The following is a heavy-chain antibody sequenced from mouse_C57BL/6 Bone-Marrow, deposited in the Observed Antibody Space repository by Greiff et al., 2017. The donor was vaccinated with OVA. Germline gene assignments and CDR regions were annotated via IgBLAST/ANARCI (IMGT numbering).Heavy chain of an antibody. CDR2: IDPETGGT. J-gene: IGHJ4*01. CDR1: GYTFNDYE. V-gene: IGHV1-15*01. Sequence: VQLQQSGAELVRPGASVTLSCKASGYTFNDYEMHWVKQTPVHGLEWIGAIDPETGGTAYNQKFKGKAILTADKSSSTAYMELRSLTSEDSAVDYCTTGGFYAMDYWGQGTSVTVSS. CDR3: TTGGFYAMDY.